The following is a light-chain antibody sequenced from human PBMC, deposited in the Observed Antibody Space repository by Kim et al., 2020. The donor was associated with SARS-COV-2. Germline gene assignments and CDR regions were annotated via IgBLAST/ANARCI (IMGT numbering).Light chain of an antibody. CDR2: GAS. CDR1: ETVSSN. Sequence: VSPGERATRSCRASETVSSNLAWYQQKPGQAPRLLMYGASTRAAGIPARFSGSGSGTEFTLTISSLQSEDFAVYYCQQYGNWPRTFGQGTKVDIK. J-gene: IGKJ1*01. V-gene: IGKV3-15*01. CDR3: QQYGNWPRT.